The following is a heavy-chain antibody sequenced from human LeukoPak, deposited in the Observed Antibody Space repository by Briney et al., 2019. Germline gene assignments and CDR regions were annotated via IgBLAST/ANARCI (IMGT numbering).Heavy chain of an antibody. D-gene: IGHD2-2*03. V-gene: IGHV3-23*01. CDR3: AKDSHWILLDD. CDR1: GFTFTTYG. J-gene: IGHJ4*02. Sequence: GGSLRLSCSASGFTFTTYGMSWVRQAPGKGLEWVSGIGGSGTRTYYADSVKGRFTISRDNSKNTLYLQMNSLRDEDTAVYYCAKDSHWILLDDWGQGTLVTVSS. CDR2: IGGSGTRT.